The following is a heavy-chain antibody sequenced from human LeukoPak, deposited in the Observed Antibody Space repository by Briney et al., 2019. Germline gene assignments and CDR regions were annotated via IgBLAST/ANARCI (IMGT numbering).Heavy chain of an antibody. Sequence: PSETLSLTCTVSGGSISSGDYYWSWIRQPPGKGLEWIGYIYYSGSTYYNPSLKSRVTISVDTSKNQFSLKLSSVTAADTAVYYCARGRGYSSWYYFDYWGQGTLVTASS. D-gene: IGHD5-18*01. CDR2: IYYSGST. V-gene: IGHV4-30-4*01. CDR1: GGSISSGDYY. CDR3: ARGRGYSSWYYFDY. J-gene: IGHJ4*02.